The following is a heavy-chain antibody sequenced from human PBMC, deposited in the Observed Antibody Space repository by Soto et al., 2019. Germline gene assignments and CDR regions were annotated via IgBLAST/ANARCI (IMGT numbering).Heavy chain of an antibody. CDR1: GYAFIDYA. CDR2: INPANGDT. CDR3: GRDSCYLPGIYIDY. J-gene: IGHJ4*02. V-gene: IGHV1-3*01. D-gene: IGHD6-13*01. Sequence: QVQLVQSGAEVEKPGASVKVSCKASGYAFIDYAMHWVRQAPGQRPEWMGWINPANGDTRYSPNFQGRVTMTRDTYTNTVYMELSSLRSEDTAIYYCGRDSCYLPGIYIDYWGQGALVTVSS.